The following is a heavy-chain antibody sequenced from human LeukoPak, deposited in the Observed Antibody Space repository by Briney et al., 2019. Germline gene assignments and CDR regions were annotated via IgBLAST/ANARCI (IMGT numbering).Heavy chain of an antibody. V-gene: IGHV1-69*04. D-gene: IGHD6-13*01. CDR3: AREKAAAGTPY. CDR2: IIPILGIA. J-gene: IGHJ4*02. Sequence: SVKVSCKASGGTFSSYAISWVRQAPGQGLEWMGRIIPILGIANYAQKFQGRVTIAADKSTSTAYMELSSLRSEDTAVYYCAREKAAAGTPYWGQGTLVTVSS. CDR1: GGTFSSYA.